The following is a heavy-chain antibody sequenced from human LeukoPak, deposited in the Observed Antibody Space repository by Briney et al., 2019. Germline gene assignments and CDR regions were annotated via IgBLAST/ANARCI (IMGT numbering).Heavy chain of an antibody. CDR1: GGSISSSSYY. V-gene: IGHV4-39*07. CDR2: IYYSGTT. J-gene: IGHJ3*02. Sequence: SDTLPLTCTVSGGSISSSSYYWGWIRQSPGKGLEWIVSIYYSGTTYSNPSLKSRVTISVDTSKNPFSLKLSSVTAADTAVYYCARVRCSGGSCYFDAFDIWGQGTMVTVSS. D-gene: IGHD2-15*01. CDR3: ARVRCSGGSCYFDAFDI.